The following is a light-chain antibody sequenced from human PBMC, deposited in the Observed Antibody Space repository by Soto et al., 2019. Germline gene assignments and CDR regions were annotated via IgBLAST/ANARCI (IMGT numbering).Light chain of an antibody. Sequence: EIVLTQSPGTLSLSPGERATLSCRASQSVSSYLAWSQQKPGQAPRLLIYGASSRATDIPDRFSGTGSETDFTLTISRLEPEDFAVYYCHQNGSSPVTFGQGTRLEIK. CDR3: HQNGSSPVT. CDR2: GAS. J-gene: IGKJ5*01. V-gene: IGKV3-20*01. CDR1: QSVSSY.